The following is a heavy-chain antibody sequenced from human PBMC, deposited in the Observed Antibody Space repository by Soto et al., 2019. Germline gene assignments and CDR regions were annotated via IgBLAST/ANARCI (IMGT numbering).Heavy chain of an antibody. CDR3: ARDPLDYGDYYYCYGMDV. CDR1: GFTFSSYA. Sequence: QVQLVESGGGVVQPGRSLRLSCAASGFTFSSYAMHWVRQAPGKGLEWVAVISYDGSNKYYADSVKGRFTISRDNSKNTLYLQMNSLRAEDTAVYYCARDPLDYGDYYYCYGMDVWGQGTTVTVSS. J-gene: IGHJ6*02. D-gene: IGHD4-17*01. V-gene: IGHV3-30-3*01. CDR2: ISYDGSNK.